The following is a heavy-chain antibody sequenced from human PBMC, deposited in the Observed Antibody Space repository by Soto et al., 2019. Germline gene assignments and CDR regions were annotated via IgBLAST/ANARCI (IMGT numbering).Heavy chain of an antibody. D-gene: IGHD2-15*01. CDR3: ARVLPTPSTHLDF. CDR1: GGSISSGSYF. J-gene: IGHJ4*02. V-gene: IGHV4-31*03. CDR2: IYYTGIT. Sequence: PSETLSLTCTVSGGSISSGSYFWSWVRQRPGEGLEWIGNIYYTGITYYNLSLKSRVAISVDTSKNHFSLTLTSLTAADTAIYYCARVLPTPSTHLDFWGQGTLVTVSS.